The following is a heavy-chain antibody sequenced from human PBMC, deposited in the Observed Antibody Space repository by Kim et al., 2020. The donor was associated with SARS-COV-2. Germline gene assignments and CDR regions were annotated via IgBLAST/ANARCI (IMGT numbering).Heavy chain of an antibody. D-gene: IGHD2-2*01. J-gene: IGHJ4*02. CDR1: GFTFIDYY. Sequence: GGSLRLSCAASGFTFIDYYMSWFRQAPGQGLEWVSKISSSSSYTNYADSVKGRFTISRDNGKNSLYLQMNSLRAEDSAVYYCAREYAGSPGEWGQGTLVTVSS. V-gene: IGHV3-11*06. CDR3: AREYAGSPGE. CDR2: ISSSSSYT.